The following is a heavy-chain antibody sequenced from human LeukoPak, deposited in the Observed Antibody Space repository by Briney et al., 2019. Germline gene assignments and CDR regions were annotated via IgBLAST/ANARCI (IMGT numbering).Heavy chain of an antibody. J-gene: IGHJ5*02. CDR1: GDSIDSYF. CDR2: FSHTMYT. D-gene: IGHD3-16*01. V-gene: IGHV4-59*01. Sequence: SETLSLTCSVSGDSIDSYFWNWIRQSPGKGLEWIGYFSHTMYTNYNPSLKRRVTISADTSKNQISLRLTSVTASDTAVYFCAKGWGKQVDWFDPWGQGTLATVSS. CDR3: AKGWGKQVDWFDP.